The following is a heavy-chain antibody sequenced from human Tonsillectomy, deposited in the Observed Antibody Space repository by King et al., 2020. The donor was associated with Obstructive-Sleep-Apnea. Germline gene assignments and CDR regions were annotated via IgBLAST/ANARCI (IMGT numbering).Heavy chain of an antibody. J-gene: IGHJ4*02. V-gene: IGHV4-4*07. CDR2: LPTRGKT. CDR3: ASIGLLTGYPY. D-gene: IGHD3-9*01. Sequence: QLQESGPGLVKPSETLSLTCTVSVGSINSYYWSWIRQPAGKGLECIGRLPTRGKTNYNPSLKSRVTMSGDRSKNQFSLRLSSVTAADTAVYYCASIGLLTGYPYWGQGTLVTVPS. CDR1: VGSINSYY.